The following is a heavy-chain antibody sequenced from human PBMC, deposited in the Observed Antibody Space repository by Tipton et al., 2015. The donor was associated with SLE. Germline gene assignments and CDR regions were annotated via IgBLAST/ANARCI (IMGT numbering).Heavy chain of an antibody. V-gene: IGHV5-51*03. CDR2: VYPGDFDP. J-gene: IGHJ4*02. D-gene: IGHD6-6*01. Sequence: VQLVQSGAEVKMPGESLKISCKGSGYDFSDYWIGWVRQMPGKGLEWVELVYPGDFDPRNSPSFQGQVTISTDKSITTSYRQWSSLTASDTALYYCARSPKYSVSSDYYFDYWGQGTLVTVSS. CDR1: GYDFSDYW. CDR3: ARSPKYSVSSDYYFDY.